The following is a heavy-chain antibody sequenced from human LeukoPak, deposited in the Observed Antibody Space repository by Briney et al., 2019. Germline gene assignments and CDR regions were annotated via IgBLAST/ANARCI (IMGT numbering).Heavy chain of an antibody. V-gene: IGHV3-48*01. Sequence: PGGSLRLSCAASGFTFSSYSMNWVRQAPGKGLEWVSYNSSSSSTIYYADSVKGRFTISRDNAKNSLYLQMNSLRAEDTAVYYCTTFVALRAFDVWGQGTMVTVS. J-gene: IGHJ3*01. CDR3: TTFVALRAFDV. CDR1: GFTFSSYS. CDR2: NSSSSSTI. D-gene: IGHD3-10*02.